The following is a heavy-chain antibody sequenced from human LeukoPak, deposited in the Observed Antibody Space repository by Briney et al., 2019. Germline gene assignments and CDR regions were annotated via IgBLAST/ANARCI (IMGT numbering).Heavy chain of an antibody. V-gene: IGHV4-31*03. D-gene: IGHD6-19*01. CDR1: GGSISSGGYY. J-gene: IGHJ4*02. CDR3: ARRAGGWTPANYFDY. CDR2: IYYSGST. Sequence: SQTLSLTCTVSGGSISSGGYYWSWIRQHPGKGLEWIGYIYYSGSTNYNPSLKSRVTISVDTSKNQFSLKLSSVTAADTAVYYCARRAGGWTPANYFDYWGQGTLVTVSS.